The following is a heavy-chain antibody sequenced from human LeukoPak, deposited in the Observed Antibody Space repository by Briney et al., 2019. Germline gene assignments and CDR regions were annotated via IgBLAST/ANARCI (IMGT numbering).Heavy chain of an antibody. CDR3: ARGILAVPALDY. CDR2: ISHSGST. D-gene: IGHD2-2*01. V-gene: IGHV4-34*01. J-gene: IGHJ4*02. Sequence: SETLSLTCAVYGGSFSGYYWSWIRQPPGKGLEWIGEISHSGSTNYNPSLKSRVTISVDTSKNQFSLKLSSVTAADTAVYYCARGILAVPALDYWGQGTLVTVSS. CDR1: GGSFSGYY.